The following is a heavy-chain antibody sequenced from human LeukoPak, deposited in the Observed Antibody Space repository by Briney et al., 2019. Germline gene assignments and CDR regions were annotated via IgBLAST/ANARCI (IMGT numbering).Heavy chain of an antibody. Sequence: PGGSLRLSCAVSGFTFRTYSMNWVRQAPGKGLEWISYIGISSGNTKYADSVKGRFTISGDNAKNSLYLQMNSLRVEDTAVYYCARHTYYYGSGSYYNIDYWGQGTLVTVSS. J-gene: IGHJ4*02. D-gene: IGHD3-10*01. CDR2: IGISSGNT. CDR1: GFTFRTYS. CDR3: ARHTYYYGSGSYYNIDY. V-gene: IGHV3-48*04.